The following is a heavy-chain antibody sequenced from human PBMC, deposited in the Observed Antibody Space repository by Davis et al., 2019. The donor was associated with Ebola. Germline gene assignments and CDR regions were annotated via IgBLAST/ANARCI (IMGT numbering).Heavy chain of an antibody. Sequence: GVLRLSCTVSSGSIIDANWWSWVRQPPGKGLEWIGQVYHTGSTVYNPSLESRLTISIDKSKNQFSLKLTSLTAADTAMYYCAHPNSDYYHIDVFDTWGPGTLVTVSS. CDR3: AHPNSDYYHIDVFDT. CDR1: SGSIIDANW. J-gene: IGHJ3*02. CDR2: VYHTGST. D-gene: IGHD3-22*01. V-gene: IGHV4-4*02.